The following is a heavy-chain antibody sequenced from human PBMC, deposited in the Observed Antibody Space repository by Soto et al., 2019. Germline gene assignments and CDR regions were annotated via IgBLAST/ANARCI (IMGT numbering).Heavy chain of an antibody. Sequence: EVQLLESGGGLVQPGGSLRLSCAASGFPFSSYAMTWVRQAPGKGLEWVSSISGSSDFLYYADSVKGRFTISRDTATNSLYLQMNSLRAEDTAVYYCATSTWYAFDIWGQGTMVTVSS. J-gene: IGHJ3*02. CDR1: GFPFSSYA. CDR2: ISGSSDFL. V-gene: IGHV3-21*01. D-gene: IGHD6-13*01. CDR3: ATSTWYAFDI.